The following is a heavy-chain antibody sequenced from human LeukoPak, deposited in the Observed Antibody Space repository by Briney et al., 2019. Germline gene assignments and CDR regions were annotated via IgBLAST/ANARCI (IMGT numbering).Heavy chain of an antibody. D-gene: IGHD1-26*01. CDR1: AYSISNGFV. CDR2: IYHSGTT. V-gene: IGHV4-38-2*02. Sequence: PSETLSLTCTVSAYSISNGFVWGWIRQPPGKGLEGIASIYHSGTTYHNPSLKSRVTMSVDTSKNQFSLRLSSVTAADTAVYYCTRLSHVAGAPKVSWFDPWGQGTLVTVSS. CDR3: TRLSHVAGAPKVSWFDP. J-gene: IGHJ5*02.